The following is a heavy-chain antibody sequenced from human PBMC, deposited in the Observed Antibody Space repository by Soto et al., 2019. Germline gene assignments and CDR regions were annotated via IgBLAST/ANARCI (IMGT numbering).Heavy chain of an antibody. Sequence: PGGSLRLSCAASGFRFSDYSMNWVRQAPGRGLEWVSYISSSSFTIHYADSVEGRFAISRDNAKNSLYLQMNSLRVEDTAVYYCARDYNDFGSGHFDYWGQGALVTVSS. CDR2: ISSSSFTI. D-gene: IGHD3-3*01. V-gene: IGHV3-48*01. CDR1: GFRFSDYS. J-gene: IGHJ4*02. CDR3: ARDYNDFGSGHFDY.